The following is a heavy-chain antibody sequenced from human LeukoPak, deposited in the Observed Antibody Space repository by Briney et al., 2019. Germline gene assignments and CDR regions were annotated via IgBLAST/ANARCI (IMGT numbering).Heavy chain of an antibody. V-gene: IGHV1-2*02. CDR1: GYTFTGYY. J-gene: IGHJ4*02. Sequence: ASVKVSCKASGYTFTGYYLHWVRQAPGQGLEWMGWINPNSGDTYYAQKFQGRVTMTRDTSISTAYMELSRLTSDDTAIHYCEKDLTYWGQGTLVTVSS. CDR2: INPNSGDT. CDR3: EKDLTY.